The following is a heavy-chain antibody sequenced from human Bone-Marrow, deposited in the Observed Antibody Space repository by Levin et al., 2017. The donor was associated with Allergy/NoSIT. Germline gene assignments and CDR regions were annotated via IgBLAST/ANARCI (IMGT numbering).Heavy chain of an antibody. CDR2: IYWDNDK. CDR3: AHRKSGSYFGY. CDR1: GFSLRSSEVG. D-gene: IGHD3-3*01. Sequence: GSGPTLVKPTQTLTLTCTFSGFSLRSSEVGVGWIRQAPGKALEWLAIIYWDNDKRYSPSLKSRLTTSKDTSKNQVVLTMTNMDPVDTATYYCAHRKSGSYFGYWGQGTPVTVSS. V-gene: IGHV2-5*02. J-gene: IGHJ4*02.